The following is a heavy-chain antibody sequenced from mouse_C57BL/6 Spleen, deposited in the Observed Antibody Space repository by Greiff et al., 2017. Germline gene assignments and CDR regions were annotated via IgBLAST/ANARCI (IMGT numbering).Heavy chain of an antibody. CDR3: ARWSNYGYVAMDY. J-gene: IGHJ4*01. CDR2: IDPSDSYT. V-gene: IGHV1-69*01. CDR1: GYTFTSYW. D-gene: IGHD2-5*01. Sequence: QVQLQQPGAELVMPGASVKLSCKASGYTFTSYWMHWVKQRPGQGLEWIGEIDPSDSYTNSNQKFKGKSTLTVDKSSSTAYMQLSSLTSEDSAVYYCARWSNYGYVAMDYWGQGTSVTVAS.